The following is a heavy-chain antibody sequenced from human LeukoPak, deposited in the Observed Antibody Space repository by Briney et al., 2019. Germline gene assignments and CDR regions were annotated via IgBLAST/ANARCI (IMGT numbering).Heavy chain of an antibody. Sequence: SGALSHTSAVHRGSFSGYYWSWSRQPPGEGLEWIGEINHSGSTNYDPSLTTRATISVDTTKNQFSLKLSSVTAADTAVYYCASLLAGYSWGQGTLVTVSS. V-gene: IGHV4-34*01. CDR3: ASLLAGYS. CDR1: RGSFSGYY. J-gene: IGHJ4*02. CDR2: INHSGST.